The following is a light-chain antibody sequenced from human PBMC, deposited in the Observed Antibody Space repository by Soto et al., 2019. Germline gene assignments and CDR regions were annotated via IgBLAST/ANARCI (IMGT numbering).Light chain of an antibody. V-gene: IGKV3-11*01. CDR1: QSVSKY. Sequence: IVLTQSPATLSLYPGERATLSCRASQSVSKYLAWYQQKPGQAPRLLIHDASNRATGIPARFSGSGSGTDFTLTISSLEPEDFGVYYCQQRSNWPQITFGGGTKVEIK. CDR2: DAS. CDR3: QQRSNWPQIT. J-gene: IGKJ4*01.